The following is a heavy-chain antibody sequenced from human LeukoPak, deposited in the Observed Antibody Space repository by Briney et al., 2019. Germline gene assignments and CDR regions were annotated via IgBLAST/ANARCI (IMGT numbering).Heavy chain of an antibody. Sequence: AASVKVSCKASGGTFSSYAISWVRQAPGQGLEWMGGITPIFGTANYAQKFQGRVTITADKSTSTAYMELSSLRSEDTAVYYCAKWDYDSSAWWGQGTLVTVSS. V-gene: IGHV1-69*06. CDR3: AKWDYDSSAW. D-gene: IGHD3-22*01. CDR2: ITPIFGTA. J-gene: IGHJ4*02. CDR1: GGTFSSYA.